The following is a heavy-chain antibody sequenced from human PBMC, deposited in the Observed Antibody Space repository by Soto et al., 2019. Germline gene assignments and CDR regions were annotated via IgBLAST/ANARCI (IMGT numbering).Heavy chain of an antibody. J-gene: IGHJ4*02. CDR3: TTVLAVAGNGADY. D-gene: IGHD6-19*01. Sequence: EVQLVESGGGLVQPGGSLKLSCAASGFTFSGSAMHWVRQASGKGLEWVGRIRSKANSYATAYAASVKGRFTISRDDSKNTADLQMNSLKTEDTAVYYCTTVLAVAGNGADYLGQGTLVTVSS. CDR2: IRSKANSYAT. V-gene: IGHV3-73*02. CDR1: GFTFSGSA.